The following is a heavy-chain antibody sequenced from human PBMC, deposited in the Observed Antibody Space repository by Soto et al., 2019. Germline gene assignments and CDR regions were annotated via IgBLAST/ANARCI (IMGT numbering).Heavy chain of an antibody. J-gene: IGHJ4*02. CDR2: IYYSGST. CDR1: GGSISSYY. V-gene: IGHV4-59*01. D-gene: IGHD5-12*01. Sequence: SETLSLTCTVSGGSISSYYWSWIRQPPGKGLEWIGYIYYSGSTNYNPSLKSRVTISVDTSKNQFSLKLSSVTAADTAVYYCARALDGYTVFDHWGQGTLVTVSS. CDR3: ARALDGYTVFDH.